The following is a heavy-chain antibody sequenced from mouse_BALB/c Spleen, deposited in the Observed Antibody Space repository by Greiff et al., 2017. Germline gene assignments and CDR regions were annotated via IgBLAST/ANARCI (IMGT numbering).Heavy chain of an antibody. CDR3: ARSANPAWFAY. CDR2: IDPANGNT. V-gene: IGHV14-3*02. J-gene: IGHJ3*01. Sequence: VQLKQSGAELVKPGASVKLSCTASGFNITDTYMHWVKQRPEQGLEWIGRIDPANGNTKYDPKFQGKATITADTSSNTAYLQLSSLTSEDTAVYYCARSANPAWFAYWGQGTLVTVSA. D-gene: IGHD4-1*01. CDR1: GFNITDTY.